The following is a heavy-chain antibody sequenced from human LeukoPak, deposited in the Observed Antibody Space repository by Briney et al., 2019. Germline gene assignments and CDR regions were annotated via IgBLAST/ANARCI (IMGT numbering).Heavy chain of an antibody. D-gene: IGHD3-16*01. Sequence: GESLKISCKGSGYRFTSNWIAWVRQMPGKGLEWMGIIYPGDSDTRYSPSFQGQVTISADKSISTAYLQWSSLRASDTAIYFCVYGKYYFDYWGQGTLVTVSS. CDR1: GYRFTSNW. V-gene: IGHV5-51*01. CDR2: IYPGDSDT. CDR3: VYGKYYFDY. J-gene: IGHJ4*02.